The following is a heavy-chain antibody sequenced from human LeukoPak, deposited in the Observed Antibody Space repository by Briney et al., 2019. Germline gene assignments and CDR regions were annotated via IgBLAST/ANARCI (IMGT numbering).Heavy chain of an antibody. CDR3: ARLYVSIDY. CDR2: INPNSGGT. V-gene: IGHV1-2*02. D-gene: IGHD3-16*01. Sequence: ASVNVSCAASGYTFTGYYMHWVRQAPGQGLEWMGWINPNSGGTNYAQKFQGRVTMTRDTSISTAYMELSRLRSDDTAVYYCARLYVSIDYWGQGTLVTVSS. CDR1: GYTFTGYY. J-gene: IGHJ4*02.